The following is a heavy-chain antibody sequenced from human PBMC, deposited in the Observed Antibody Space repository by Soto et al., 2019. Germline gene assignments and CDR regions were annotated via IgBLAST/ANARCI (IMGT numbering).Heavy chain of an antibody. CDR1: GDSISTDY. D-gene: IGHD7-27*01. CDR3: AKNWNWGSLVH. V-gene: IGHV4-59*08. Sequence: SETLSLTWTVSGDSISTDYWSWIRQSPGKGLEWIGFIYYGGSTNYNPSLKSRVTISVDTPKNQFSLKLSSVTAADTAVYYCAKNWNWGSLVHWGQGTLVTVSS. CDR2: IYYGGST. J-gene: IGHJ4*02.